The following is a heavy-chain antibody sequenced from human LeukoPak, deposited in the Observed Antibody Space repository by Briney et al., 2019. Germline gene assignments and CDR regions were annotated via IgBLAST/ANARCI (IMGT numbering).Heavy chain of an antibody. CDR3: AGVGYYDSSGYSWWGAFDI. D-gene: IGHD3-22*01. CDR2: IIPIFGTA. Sequence: EASVKVSCKASGGTFSSYAISWVRQAPGQRLEWMGGIIPIFGTANYAQKFQGRVTITTDESTSTAYMELSSLRSEDTAVYYCAGVGYYDSSGYSWWGAFDIWGQGTMVTVSS. J-gene: IGHJ3*02. V-gene: IGHV1-69*05. CDR1: GGTFSSYA.